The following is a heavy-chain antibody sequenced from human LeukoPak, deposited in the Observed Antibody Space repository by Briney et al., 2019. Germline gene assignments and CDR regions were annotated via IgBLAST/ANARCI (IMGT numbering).Heavy chain of an antibody. CDR2: IKSKTDGGTT. Sequence: PGGSLRLSCAASGFTFSDHYMDWVRQAPGKGLEWVGRIKSKTDGGTTDYAAPVKGRFTISRDDSKNTLYLQMNSLKTEDTAVYYCTTEGPWFGESPFDYWGQGTLVTVSS. J-gene: IGHJ4*02. CDR1: GFTFSDHY. CDR3: TTEGPWFGESPFDY. V-gene: IGHV3-15*07. D-gene: IGHD3-10*01.